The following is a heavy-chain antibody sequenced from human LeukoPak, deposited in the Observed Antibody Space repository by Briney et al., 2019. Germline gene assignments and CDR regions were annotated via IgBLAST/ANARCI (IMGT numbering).Heavy chain of an antibody. CDR2: MNPNSGNT. V-gene: IGHV1-8*01. CDR1: GYTFTSYD. CDR3: ARGHSKWPMVRGNNWFDP. J-gene: IGHJ5*02. D-gene: IGHD3-10*01. Sequence: ASVKVSCKASGYTFTSYDINWVRQATGQGLEWMGWMNPNSGNTGYAQKFQGRVTMTRNTSISTAYMELSSLRSEDTAVYHCARGHSKWPMVRGNNWFDPWGQGTLATVSS.